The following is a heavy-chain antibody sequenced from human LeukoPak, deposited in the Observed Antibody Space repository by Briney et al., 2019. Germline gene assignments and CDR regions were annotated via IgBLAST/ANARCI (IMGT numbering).Heavy chain of an antibody. D-gene: IGHD4-17*01. CDR1: VGSISTTTYY. CDR2: IYYGGNT. CDR3: ARMAYLYDYGDLDDAFDI. V-gene: IGHV4-39*07. J-gene: IGHJ3*02. Sequence: SETLSLTCTVSVGSISTTTYYWGWIRQPPGKGLEWIGSIYYGGNTYYSPSLKSRVTISVDKSKNQFSLKLSSVTAADTAVYYCARMAYLYDYGDLDDAFDIWGQGTMVTVSS.